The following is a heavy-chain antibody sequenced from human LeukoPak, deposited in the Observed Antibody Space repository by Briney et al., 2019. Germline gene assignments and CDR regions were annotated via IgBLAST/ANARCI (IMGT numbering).Heavy chain of an antibody. Sequence: GGSLTLSCAASGFTFSSQGMHWVRQPPGKGLEWVGVISYDGSNKYYADSVKGRFTISRDNSKNTPYLQMNSLRAEDTAVYYCAKVSRPDGSGSYYPPGWWGEGTLVTVCS. CDR1: GFTFSSQG. CDR2: ISYDGSNK. D-gene: IGHD3-10*01. V-gene: IGHV3-30*18. CDR3: AKVSRPDGSGSYYPPGW. J-gene: IGHJ4*02.